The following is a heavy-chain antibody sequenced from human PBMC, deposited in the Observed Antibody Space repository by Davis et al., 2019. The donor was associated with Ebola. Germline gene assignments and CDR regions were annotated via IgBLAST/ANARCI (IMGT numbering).Heavy chain of an antibody. CDR1: GYTFTGYY. V-gene: IGHV1-2*04. CDR2: INPNSGGT. CDR3: ARALNLNWFDP. Sequence: ASVEVSCKASGYTFTGYYMHWVRQAPGQGLEWMGWINPNSGGTNYAQKFQGWVTMTRDTSISTAYMELSRLRSDDTAVYYCARALNLNWFDPWGQGTLVTVSS. J-gene: IGHJ5*02. D-gene: IGHD1-14*01.